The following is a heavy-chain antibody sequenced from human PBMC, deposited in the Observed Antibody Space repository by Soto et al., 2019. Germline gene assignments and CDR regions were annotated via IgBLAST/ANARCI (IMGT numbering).Heavy chain of an antibody. V-gene: IGHV4-34*12. D-gene: IGHD2-21*01. CDR3: ARQRSHNYDYYGMDV. CDR2: IIHSGSH. CDR1: GGSFSGYY. J-gene: IGHJ6*02. Sequence: SETLSLTSAVYGGSFSGYYWSWIRQPPRSGLEWIGEIIHSGSHNSNPTLKSRVTISVDTSKTQFSLKLASVTAATTAGYSCARQRSHNYDYYGMDVWGQGTTVTVSS.